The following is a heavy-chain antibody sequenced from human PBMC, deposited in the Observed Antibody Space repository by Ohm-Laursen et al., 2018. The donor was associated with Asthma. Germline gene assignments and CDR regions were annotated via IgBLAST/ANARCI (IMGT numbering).Heavy chain of an antibody. J-gene: IGHJ3*02. CDR2: LSLSGGST. CDR3: AKEGHSSGYCGAYDI. CDR1: GFTFNNYA. D-gene: IGHD6-19*01. Sequence: SLRLSCSASGFTFNNYAMTWVRQAPGKGLEWVSALSLSGGSTFYADSVKGRFIISRDNSKNTLYLQMHSLRAEDTAIYYCAKEGHSSGYCGAYDIWGQGTMVTVSS. V-gene: IGHV3-23*01.